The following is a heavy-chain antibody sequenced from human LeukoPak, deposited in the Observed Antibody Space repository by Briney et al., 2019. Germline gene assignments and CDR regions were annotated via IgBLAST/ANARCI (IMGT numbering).Heavy chain of an antibody. CDR1: GGSISTFY. CDR3: GSALIYGGPRPLFDY. CDR2: IYYSGST. Sequence: SETLSLTCTVSGGSISTFYWSWIRQPPGKGLEWIGYIYYSGSTNYNPSLKSRVTISVDTSKNQFSLKLSSVTAADTAVYYCGSALIYGGPRPLFDYWGQGTVVSVFS. D-gene: IGHD4-23*01. V-gene: IGHV4-59*01. J-gene: IGHJ4*02.